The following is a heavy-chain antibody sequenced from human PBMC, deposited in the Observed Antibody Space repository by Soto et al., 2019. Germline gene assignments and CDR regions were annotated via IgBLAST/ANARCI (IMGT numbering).Heavy chain of an antibody. J-gene: IGHJ1*01. V-gene: IGHV1-69*13. Sequence: ASVKVSCKASGGTFSSYAISWVRQAPGQGLEWMGGIIPIFGTANYAQKFQGRVTITADESTSTAYMELSSLRSEDTAVYYCARDCRTCDLRGAYAFWGQGTLVTVSS. CDR2: IIPIFGTA. CDR3: ARDCRTCDLRGAYAF. CDR1: GGTFSSYA. D-gene: IGHD2-15*01.